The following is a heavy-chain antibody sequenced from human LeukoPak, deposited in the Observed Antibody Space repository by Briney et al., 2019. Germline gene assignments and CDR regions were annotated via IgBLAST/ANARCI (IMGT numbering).Heavy chain of an antibody. CDR3: AKDFRIGYSAHFDY. Sequence: GGSLRLSCVGSGFTFRSHAMSWVRQAPEKGLEFVAGIYENGGTTYYADSVKGRFSISRDNSKNTLYLQMDSLRGEDTAVYYCAKDFRIGYSAHFDYWGQGALVTVSS. J-gene: IGHJ4*02. CDR1: GFTFRSHA. V-gene: IGHV3-23*01. CDR2: IYENGGTT. D-gene: IGHD2-21*01.